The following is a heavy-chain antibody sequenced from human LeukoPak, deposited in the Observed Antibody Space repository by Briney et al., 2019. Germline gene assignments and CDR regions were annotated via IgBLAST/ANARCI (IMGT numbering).Heavy chain of an antibody. CDR1: GFTFSSYG. V-gene: IGHV3-33*01. CDR2: IWYDGSNK. D-gene: IGHD4-17*01. CDR3: ARDYNYGPNYYYYGMDV. J-gene: IGHJ6*02. Sequence: GRSLRLSCAASGFTFSSYGMHWARQAPGKGLEWVAVIWYDGSNKYYADSVKGRFTISRDNSKNTLYLQMNSLRAEDTAVYYCARDYNYGPNYYYYGMDVWGQGTTVTVSS.